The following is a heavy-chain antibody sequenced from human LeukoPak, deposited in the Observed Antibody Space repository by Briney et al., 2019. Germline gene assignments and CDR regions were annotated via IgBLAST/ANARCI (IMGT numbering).Heavy chain of an antibody. J-gene: IGHJ4*02. Sequence: GASVKVSCKASGYTFTGYYMHWVRQAPGQGLEWMGWINPNSGGTNYAQKFQGRVTMTRDASISTAYMELSRLRSDDTAVYYCARDGPGGILTGYYTLDYWGQGTLVTVSS. CDR3: ARDGPGGILTGYYTLDY. CDR2: INPNSGGT. D-gene: IGHD3-9*01. CDR1: GYTFTGYY. V-gene: IGHV1-2*02.